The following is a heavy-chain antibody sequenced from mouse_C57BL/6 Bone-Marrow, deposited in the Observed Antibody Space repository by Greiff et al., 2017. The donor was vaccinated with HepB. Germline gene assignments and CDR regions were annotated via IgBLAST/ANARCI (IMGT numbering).Heavy chain of an antibody. CDR2: IHPNSGSP. D-gene: IGHD3-2*02. J-gene: IGHJ3*01. CDR3: ARERLGFAY. CDR1: GYTFNSYW. Sequence: VKLQQPGAELVKPGASVKLSCKASGYTFNSYWMHWVKQRPGHGLEWIGMIHPNSGSPNYNEKFKSKDTLTVDKSASTAYMQLRSRTSEDSAVYYCARERLGFAYWGQGTLVTVSA. V-gene: IGHV1-64*01.